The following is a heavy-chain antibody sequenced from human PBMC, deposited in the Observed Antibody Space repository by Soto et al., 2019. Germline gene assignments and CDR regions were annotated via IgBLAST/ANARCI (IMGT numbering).Heavy chain of an antibody. CDR2: LDPTDSYT. V-gene: IGHV5-10-1*01. CDR1: GYSFTSYW. CDR3: ARHPSTSNPYCSSTSCYDFDF. Sequence: GESLKISCKGSGYSFTSYWISWVRQMPGKGLEWMGTLDPTDSYTNYSPSFQGHVTISPDKSINTAYLQWSSLKASDAAMYYCARHPSTSNPYCSSTSCYDFDFWGQGTLVTVSS. J-gene: IGHJ4*02. D-gene: IGHD2-2*01.